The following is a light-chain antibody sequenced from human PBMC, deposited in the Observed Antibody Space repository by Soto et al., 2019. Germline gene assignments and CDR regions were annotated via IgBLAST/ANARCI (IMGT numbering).Light chain of an antibody. CDR1: QSVSTW. CDR2: KAS. V-gene: IGKV1-5*03. Sequence: DIQMTQSPSTLSASVGDRVTITCRASQSVSTWLAWYQQKPGKAPRSLIYKASTLESGVSSRFSGSGSGTEFTLTISGLRPDDFATYYCQQYTTYSRTFGQGTKVEI. J-gene: IGKJ1*01. CDR3: QQYTTYSRT.